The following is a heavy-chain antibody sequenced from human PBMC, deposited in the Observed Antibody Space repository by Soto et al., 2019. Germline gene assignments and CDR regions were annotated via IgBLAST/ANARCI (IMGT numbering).Heavy chain of an antibody. Sequence: SETLSLTCTVSGGSISSYYWSWIRQPPGKGLEWIGYIYYSGSTNYNPSLKSRVTISVDTSKNQFSLKLSSVTAADTAVYYCARDALNYYDSSGRNWFDPWGQGTLVTVS. D-gene: IGHD3-22*01. CDR2: IYYSGST. V-gene: IGHV4-59*01. J-gene: IGHJ5*02. CDR1: GGSISSYY. CDR3: ARDALNYYDSSGRNWFDP.